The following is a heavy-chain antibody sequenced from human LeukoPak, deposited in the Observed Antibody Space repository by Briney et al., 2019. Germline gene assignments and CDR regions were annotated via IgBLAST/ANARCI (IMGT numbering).Heavy chain of an antibody. Sequence: GGSLSLSCGASRFILEDYAMHWVPEAPGKGLEWVSGISWNSGSIGYADSVKGRFTISRDNAKNSLYLQMNSLRAEDTALYYCAKDLGYSGYWGQGTLVTVSS. D-gene: IGHD2-15*01. CDR3: AKDLGYSGY. J-gene: IGHJ4*02. CDR2: ISWNSGSI. CDR1: RFILEDYA. V-gene: IGHV3-9*01.